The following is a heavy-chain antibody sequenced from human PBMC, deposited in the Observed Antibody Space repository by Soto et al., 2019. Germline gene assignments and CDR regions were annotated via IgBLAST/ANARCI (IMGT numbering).Heavy chain of an antibody. D-gene: IGHD5-12*01. CDR1: GVSIISGGYY. J-gene: IGHJ3*02. Sequence: SETLSLTCTVSGVSIISGGYYWILIRQHPGKGLEWIGYIYYSGSTYYNPSLKSRVTISVDTSKNQFSLKLSSVTAADTAVYYCARLRYIVATGGNAFDIWGQGTMVNVSS. CDR3: ARLRYIVATGGNAFDI. V-gene: IGHV4-31*03. CDR2: IYYSGST.